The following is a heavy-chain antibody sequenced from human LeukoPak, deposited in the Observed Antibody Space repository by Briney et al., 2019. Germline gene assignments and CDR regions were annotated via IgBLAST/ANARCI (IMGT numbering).Heavy chain of an antibody. CDR1: GFTFSSYG. D-gene: IGHD2-2*02. Sequence: PGGSLRLSCAASGFTFSSYGMHWVRQAPGKGLEWVAVIWYDGSNKYYADSVKGRFTISRDNSKNTLYLKMNSQRAEDTAVYYCARDGDIVVVPAAIGGLAGLDYWGQGTLVTVSS. V-gene: IGHV3-33*01. CDR2: IWYDGSNK. J-gene: IGHJ4*02. CDR3: ARDGDIVVVPAAIGGLAGLDY.